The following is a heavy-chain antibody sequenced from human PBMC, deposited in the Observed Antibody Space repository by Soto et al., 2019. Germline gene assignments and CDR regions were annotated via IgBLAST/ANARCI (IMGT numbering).Heavy chain of an antibody. V-gene: IGHV3-15*07. D-gene: IGHD4-17*01. CDR1: GLTFSNAW. CDR3: TTDVYGDLYYYGMDV. J-gene: IGHJ6*02. CDR2: IKSKTDGGTT. Sequence: GGSLRLSCAASGLTFSNAWMNWVRQAPGKGLEWVGRIKSKTDGGTTDYAAPVKGRFTISRDDSKNTLYLQMNSLKTEDTAVYYCTTDVYGDLYYYGMDVWGQGTTVTVSS.